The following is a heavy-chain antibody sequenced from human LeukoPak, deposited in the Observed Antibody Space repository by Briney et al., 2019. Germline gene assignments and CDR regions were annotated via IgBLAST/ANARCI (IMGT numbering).Heavy chain of an antibody. V-gene: IGHV2-70*11. CDR1: GFSLSSRGMC. CDR3: ARDAHSFGYLDY. D-gene: IGHD3-3*01. J-gene: IGHJ4*02. CDR2: IDWDDDK. Sequence: TGPTLVNPTQTLTLTCTFSGFSLSSRGMCVSWIRQPPGKALEWLARIDWDDDKYYRTSLKTRLTISKDTSKNQVVLTMTDMEPVDTATYFCARDAHSFGYLDYWGQGARVTVSS.